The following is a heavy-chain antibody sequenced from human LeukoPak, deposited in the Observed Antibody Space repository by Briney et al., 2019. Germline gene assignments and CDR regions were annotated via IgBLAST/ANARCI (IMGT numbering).Heavy chain of an antibody. Sequence: GRSLRLSCAASGFTFSSYAMSWVRQAPGKGLEWVSAISGSGGSTYYADSVKGRFTISRDNSKNTLYLQMNSLRAEDTAVYYCAKAPRDYDFWSGYDYWGQGTLVTVSS. CDR2: ISGSGGST. CDR1: GFTFSSYA. CDR3: AKAPRDYDFWSGYDY. J-gene: IGHJ4*02. V-gene: IGHV3-23*01. D-gene: IGHD3-3*01.